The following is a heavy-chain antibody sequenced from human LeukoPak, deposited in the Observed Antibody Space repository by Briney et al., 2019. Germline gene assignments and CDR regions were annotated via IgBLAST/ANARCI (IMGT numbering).Heavy chain of an antibody. CDR3: ARGRGYNYGYSAY. CDR2: ISSSSSTI. D-gene: IGHD5-18*01. V-gene: IGHV3-11*04. Sequence: GGSLRLSRAVSGFTVSNNYMSWVREAPGKRLGWISYISSSSSTIDYADSVKGRSTISRDNAKNSLYLQMNSLRAEDTAVYYCARGRGYNYGYSAYWGQGTLVTVSS. J-gene: IGHJ4*02. CDR1: GFTVSNNY.